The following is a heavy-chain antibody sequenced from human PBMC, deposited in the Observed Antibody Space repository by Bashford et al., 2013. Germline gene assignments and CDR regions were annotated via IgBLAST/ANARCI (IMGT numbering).Heavy chain of an antibody. Sequence: SSETLSLTCTVSGGSISSYYWSWIRQPQEGDWSGLGSIYYSGSTNYNPSLKSRVTISVDTSKNQFSLKLSSVTAADTAVYYCACSPLDYGDYPDAFDIWGQGTMVTVSS. CDR1: GGSISSYY. CDR2: IYYSGST. V-gene: IGHV4-59*12. CDR3: ACSPLDYGDYPDAFDI. D-gene: IGHD4-17*01. J-gene: IGHJ3*02.